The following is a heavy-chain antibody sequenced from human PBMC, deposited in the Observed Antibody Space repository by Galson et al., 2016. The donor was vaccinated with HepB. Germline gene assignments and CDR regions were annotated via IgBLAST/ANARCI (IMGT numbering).Heavy chain of an antibody. V-gene: IGHV1-69*13. CDR1: GGTSSSYA. Sequence: SVKVSCKASGGTSSSYAITWVRQAPGQGLEWMGTFIPIFNTANYAQNFQGRVSITADESTTTAYMDLSSLKFEDSAVYYCAGTGGLYDGNSRLPYWGQGTLITVSS. D-gene: IGHD4-23*01. J-gene: IGHJ4*02. CDR3: AGTGGLYDGNSRLPY. CDR2: FIPIFNTA.